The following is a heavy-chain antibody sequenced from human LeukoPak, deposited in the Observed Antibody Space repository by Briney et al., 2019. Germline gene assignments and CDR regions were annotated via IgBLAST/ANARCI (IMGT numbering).Heavy chain of an antibody. D-gene: IGHD5-24*01. CDR3: ARDRDGYNFDY. CDR1: GFTFSSYE. CDR2: ISSSGSTI. V-gene: IGHV3-48*03. J-gene: IGHJ4*02. Sequence: GGSLRLSCAASGFTFSSYEMNWVRQAPGKGLEWVSYISSSGSTIYYADSVKGRFTISRDNAKNSLYLQMNSLRAEDTAVYYCARDRDGYNFDYWGQGTLVSVSS.